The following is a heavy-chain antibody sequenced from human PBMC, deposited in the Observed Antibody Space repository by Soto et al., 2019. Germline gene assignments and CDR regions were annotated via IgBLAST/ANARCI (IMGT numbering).Heavy chain of an antibody. J-gene: IGHJ4*02. CDR1: GDSVSSGDYH. D-gene: IGHD6-19*01. CDR3: ARDRGGSSGWQTTLPAY. CDR2: IYDSEST. V-gene: IGHV4-30-4*01. Sequence: QVQLQESGPGLVNPSQTLSLTCTVSGDSVSSGDYHWSWIRQPPGKGLEWIGNIYDSESTYYNPPLKSRVTISIDTSKNQFSLKLRSVTAADTAVYYCARDRGGSSGWQTTLPAYWGQGTLVTVSS.